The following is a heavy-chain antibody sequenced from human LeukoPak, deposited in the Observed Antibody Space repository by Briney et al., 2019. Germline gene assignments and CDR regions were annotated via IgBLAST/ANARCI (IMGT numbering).Heavy chain of an antibody. Sequence: GASVKVSCKTSGYPFTTYEINWVRQAAGQGLEWMGWVHPDTGYADYAQKFQGRVTMTSDTSISTAYMELSSLRSDDTAVYFCEREPRNDPWGQGTLVTVSS. CDR1: GYPFTTYE. CDR2: VHPDTGYA. CDR3: EREPRNDP. D-gene: IGHD1-14*01. J-gene: IGHJ5*02. V-gene: IGHV1-8*01.